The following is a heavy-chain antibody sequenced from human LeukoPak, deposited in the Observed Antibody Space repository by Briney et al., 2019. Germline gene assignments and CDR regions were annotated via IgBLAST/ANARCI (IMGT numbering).Heavy chain of an antibody. CDR3: ATNYYGSGSYSDY. D-gene: IGHD3-10*01. V-gene: IGHV4-34*01. CDR1: GGSFSGYY. J-gene: IGHJ4*02. Sequence: PSETLSLTCAVYGGSFSGYYWSWLRQPPGKGLEWIGEINHSGSTNYNPSLKSRVTISVDTSKNQFSLKLSSVTAADTAVYYCATNYYGSGSYSDYWGQGTLVTVSS. CDR2: INHSGST.